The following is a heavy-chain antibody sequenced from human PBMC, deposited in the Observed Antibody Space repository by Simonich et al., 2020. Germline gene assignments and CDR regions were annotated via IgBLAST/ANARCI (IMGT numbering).Heavy chain of an antibody. CDR1: GYTFPSYG. D-gene: IGHD1-1*01. J-gene: IGHJ3*02. V-gene: IGHV1-18*01. CDR3: ARSTTGTTAFDI. CDR2: ISDYNGNT. Sequence: QVQLVQSGAEVKKPGASVKVSCKASGYTFPSYGISGVRQAPGQGLEWMGGISDYNGNTNNAQKIQGRGTMTTDTSTSTAYMERRSLRSDDTAVYYCARSTTGTTAFDIWGQGTMVTVSS.